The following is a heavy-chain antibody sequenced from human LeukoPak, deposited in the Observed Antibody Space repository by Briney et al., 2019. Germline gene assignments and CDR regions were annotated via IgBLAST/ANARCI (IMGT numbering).Heavy chain of an antibody. J-gene: IGHJ4*02. CDR2: IYYSGST. D-gene: IGHD5-18*01. V-gene: IGHV4-59*01. CDR3: AGYKVTAMAKGPFDY. Sequence: SETLSLTCTVSGGSISSYYWSWIRQPPGKGLEWIGYIYYSGSTSYNPSLKSRVTISVDTSKNQFSLKLSSVTAADTAVYYCAGYKVTAMAKGPFDYWSQGTLVTVSS. CDR1: GGSISSYY.